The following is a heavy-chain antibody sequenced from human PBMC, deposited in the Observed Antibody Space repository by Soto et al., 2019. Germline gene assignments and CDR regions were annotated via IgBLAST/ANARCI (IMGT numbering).Heavy chain of an antibody. Sequence: QVQLVQSGAEVKKPGSSVKVSCKASGGTFSSYAISWVRQAPGQGLEWMGGIIPIFGTANYAQKFQGRVTITADESTSTAYMELSSLRSEDTAVYYCASALWGHYYDSSGYYYFDYWGQGTLVTVSS. CDR1: GGTFSSYA. CDR2: IIPIFGTA. V-gene: IGHV1-69*01. CDR3: ASALWGHYYDSSGYYYFDY. D-gene: IGHD3-22*01. J-gene: IGHJ4*02.